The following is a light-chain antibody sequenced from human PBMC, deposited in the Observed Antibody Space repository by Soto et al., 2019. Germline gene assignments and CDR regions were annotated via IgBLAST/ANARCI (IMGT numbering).Light chain of an antibody. Sequence: QSVLTQPASVSGSPGQSITISCTGTSSDVGGYNYVSWYQQHPGKAPKLMIYEVSNRPSGLSNRVSGSKSGNTASLTISGLQAEDEADYYFISYTSSCTLEVFATG. J-gene: IGLJ1*01. V-gene: IGLV2-14*01. CDR3: ISYTSSCTLEV. CDR2: EVS. CDR1: SSDVGGYNY.